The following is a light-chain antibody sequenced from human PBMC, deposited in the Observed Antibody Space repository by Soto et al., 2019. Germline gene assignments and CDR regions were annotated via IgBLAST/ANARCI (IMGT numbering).Light chain of an antibody. V-gene: IGKV3-20*01. CDR3: QQYASPPST. Sequence: EIVLTQSPGTLSLSPGERATLSCRASQSISSSYLAWYQQKPGQAPRLLIYGASRRATGITDRFSGRESGTDFTLTITTLEPEDSAVYFGQQYASPPSTFGQGTKVENK. CDR2: GAS. CDR1: QSISSSY. J-gene: IGKJ2*01.